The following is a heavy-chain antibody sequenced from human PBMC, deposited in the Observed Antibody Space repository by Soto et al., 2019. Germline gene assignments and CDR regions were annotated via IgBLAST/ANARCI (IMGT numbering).Heavy chain of an antibody. J-gene: IGHJ6*04. CDR3: ARGLVYYDFWSGYSLPSPLDV. D-gene: IGHD3-3*01. CDR2: ISAYNGNT. CDR1: GYTFTSYG. Sequence: GASVKVSCKASGYTFTSYGISWVRQAPGQGLEWMGWISAYNGNTNYAQKLQGRVTMTTDTSTSTAYMELRSLRSDDTAVYYCARGLVYYDFWSGYSLPSPLDVWGEGTTVTVCS. V-gene: IGHV1-18*01.